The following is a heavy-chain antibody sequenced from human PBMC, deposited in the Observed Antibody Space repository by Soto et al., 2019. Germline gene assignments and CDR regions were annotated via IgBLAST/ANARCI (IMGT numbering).Heavy chain of an antibody. Sequence: QLQLQESGSGLVKPSQTLSLTCAVSGGSISSGGYSWSWIRQPPGKGLEWIGYIYHSGSTYYNPSLKGRVTISVDRSKNQFSLKLSSVTAADTAVYYCASLIGKYYYGSGSAAPFDPWGQGTLVTVSS. V-gene: IGHV4-30-2*01. CDR1: GGSISSGGYS. D-gene: IGHD3-10*01. CDR2: IYHSGST. CDR3: ASLIGKYYYGSGSAAPFDP. J-gene: IGHJ5*02.